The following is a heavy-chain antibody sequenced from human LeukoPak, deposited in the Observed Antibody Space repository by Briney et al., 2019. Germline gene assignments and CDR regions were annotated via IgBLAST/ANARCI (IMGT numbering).Heavy chain of an antibody. CDR1: GFTLSSYA. CDR2: NCGSGGST. Sequence: GGSLRLPCAVSGFTLSSYAMSWVRQAPGKGLGWVLANCGSGGSTYYADSVKGRFTISRDNSKNTLYLQMNSLRAEDTAVYYCAKDPPGSYYPWFRPENHDYWGQGTLVTVSS. V-gene: IGHV3-23*01. J-gene: IGHJ4*02. CDR3: AKDPPGSYYPWFRPENHDY. D-gene: IGHD1-26*01.